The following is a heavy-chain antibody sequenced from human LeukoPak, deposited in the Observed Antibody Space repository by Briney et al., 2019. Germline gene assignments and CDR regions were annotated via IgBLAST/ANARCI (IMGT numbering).Heavy chain of an antibody. J-gene: IGHJ4*02. Sequence: ASVKVSCKASGYTFTSYYMHWVRQAPGQGLEWMGWINPNSGGTNYAQKFQGRVTMTRDTSISTAYMELSSLRSDDTAVYYCARVGAYYDSSAYFDYWGQGTLVTVSS. V-gene: IGHV1-2*02. CDR1: GYTFTSYY. D-gene: IGHD3-22*01. CDR3: ARVGAYYDSSAYFDY. CDR2: INPNSGGT.